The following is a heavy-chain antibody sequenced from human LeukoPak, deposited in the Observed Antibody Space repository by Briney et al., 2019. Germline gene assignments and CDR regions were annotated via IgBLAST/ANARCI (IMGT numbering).Heavy chain of an antibody. J-gene: IGHJ3*02. Sequence: GGSLRLSCAASGFNLRNYWMHWVRQAPGKGLVWISRINIDGSSISYADSMKGRFTISRDNAKDTLYLQMNSLRAEDTAVYYCARDRYDILTGYNPLGAIDIWGQGTMVTVSS. CDR1: GFNLRNYW. CDR3: ARDRYDILTGYNPLGAIDI. CDR2: INIDGSSI. D-gene: IGHD3-9*01. V-gene: IGHV3-74*01.